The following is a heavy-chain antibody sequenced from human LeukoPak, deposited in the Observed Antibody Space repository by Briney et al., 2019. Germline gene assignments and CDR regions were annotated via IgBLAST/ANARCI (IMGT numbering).Heavy chain of an antibody. V-gene: IGHV4-39*01. CDR2: IYYSGST. J-gene: IGHJ5*01. CDR3: ARQTLEWLRHMGGDNWFDP. CDR1: GGSISSSSYY. D-gene: IGHD3-3*01. Sequence: SETLSLTCTVSGGSISSSSYYWGWIRQPPGTGLEWLGSIYYSGSTYYNPSLKSRVTISVDTSKFQFSMKLSSVTAEDTAVYYCARQTLEWLRHMGGDNWFDPWGQGTLVTVSS.